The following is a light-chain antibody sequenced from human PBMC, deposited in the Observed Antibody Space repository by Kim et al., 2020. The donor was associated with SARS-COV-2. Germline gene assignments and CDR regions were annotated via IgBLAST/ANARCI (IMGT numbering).Light chain of an antibody. V-gene: IGLV2-14*03. CDR2: DVS. CDR3: SSYTSSSTLVV. J-gene: IGLJ2*01. CDR1: SSDIGGYNY. Sequence: QSVLTQPASVSGTPGQWTTISCTGTSSDIGGYNYVSWYQQHPGKAPKLIIYDVSNRPSGVSNRFSGSKSGNTASLTISGLQAEDEADYYCSSYTSSSTLVVFGGGTQLTVL.